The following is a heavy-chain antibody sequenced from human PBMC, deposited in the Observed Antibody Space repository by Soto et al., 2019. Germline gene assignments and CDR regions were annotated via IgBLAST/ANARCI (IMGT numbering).Heavy chain of an antibody. V-gene: IGHV1-18*01. CDR3: ARGVTTVVIGGAQYYYYYGMDV. CDR2: ISAYNGNT. CDR1: GYTFTSYG. J-gene: IGHJ6*02. D-gene: IGHD4-17*01. Sequence: ASVKVSCKASGYTFTSYGISWVRQAPGQGLEWMGWISAYNGNTNYAQKLQGRVTMTTDTSTSTAYMELRSLRSDDTAVYYCARGVTTVVIGGAQYYYYYGMDVWGQGTTVTVSS.